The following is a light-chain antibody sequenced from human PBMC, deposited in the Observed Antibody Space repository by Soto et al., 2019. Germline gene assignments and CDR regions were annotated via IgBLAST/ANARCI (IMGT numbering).Light chain of an antibody. CDR1: QRIYSN. J-gene: IGKJ4*01. CDR2: GAS. Sequence: EIVMTQSQATLYLSPGERVTFSCRASQRIYSNLAWYQHTPGQAPRLLISGASTGATGLPSRFSGSGSGTDFTLTINSLQSEDVAVYYCQQYHHWPVTFGG. CDR3: QQYHHWPVT. V-gene: IGKV3-15*01.